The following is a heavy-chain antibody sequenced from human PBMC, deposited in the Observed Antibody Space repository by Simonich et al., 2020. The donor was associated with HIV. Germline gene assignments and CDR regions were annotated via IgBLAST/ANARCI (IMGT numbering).Heavy chain of an antibody. Sequence: HVQLQESGPGLVKPSETLSLTCTVSGGSISRYYWSWIRQPPGKGLEWLGYIFDNGFTNYNPTLKSRVTISVDTSKNQFSLKMTSVTAADTAEYYCARAPDYGANVYFDYWGQGTLVTVSS. CDR1: GGSISRYY. D-gene: IGHD4-17*01. CDR2: IFDNGFT. CDR3: ARAPDYGANVYFDY. J-gene: IGHJ4*02. V-gene: IGHV4-59*01.